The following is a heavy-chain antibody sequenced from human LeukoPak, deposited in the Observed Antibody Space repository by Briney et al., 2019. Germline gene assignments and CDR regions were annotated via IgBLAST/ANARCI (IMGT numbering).Heavy chain of an antibody. CDR1: GGSISSSSYY. CDR3: ARHSHWFDP. J-gene: IGHJ5*02. CDR2: IYYSGST. V-gene: IGHV4-39*01. Sequence: SETLSHTCTVSGGSISSSSYYWGWIRQPPGKGLEWIGSIYYSGSTYYNPSLKSRVTISVDTSKNQFSLKLSSVTAADTAVYYCARHSHWFDPWGQGTLVTVSS.